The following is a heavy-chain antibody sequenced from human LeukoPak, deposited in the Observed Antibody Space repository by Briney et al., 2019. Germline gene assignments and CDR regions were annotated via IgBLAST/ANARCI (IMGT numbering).Heavy chain of an antibody. J-gene: IGHJ2*01. Sequence: SVKVSCKASGGTFSSYAISWVRQAPGQGLEWMGGIIPIFGTANYAQKFQGRVTMTEDTSTDTAYMELSSLRSEDTAVYYCATLKQWFRYFDLWGRGTLVTVSS. D-gene: IGHD6-19*01. V-gene: IGHV1-69*06. CDR3: ATLKQWFRYFDL. CDR1: GGTFSSYA. CDR2: IIPIFGTA.